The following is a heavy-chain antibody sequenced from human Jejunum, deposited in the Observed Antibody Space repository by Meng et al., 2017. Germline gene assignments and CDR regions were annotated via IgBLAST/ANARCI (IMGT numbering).Heavy chain of an antibody. V-gene: IGHV3-43D*03. J-gene: IGHJ4*02. CDR1: GFTFGDYP. D-gene: IGHD5-24*01. CDR3: AKEGDGYNFIDH. Sequence: GESLKISCAASGFTFGDYPMHWVRQAPGEGLEWVALVSCNGGRTFYADSVKSRFTISRDNSKNSLYLHMDSLRREDTAFYYCAKEGDGYNFIDHWGQGALVTVSS. CDR2: VSCNGGRT.